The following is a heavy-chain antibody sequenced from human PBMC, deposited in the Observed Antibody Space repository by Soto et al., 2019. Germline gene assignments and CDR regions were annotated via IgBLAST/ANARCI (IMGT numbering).Heavy chain of an antibody. J-gene: IGHJ6*02. V-gene: IGHV1-69*06. CDR2: IIPIFGTA. CDR1: GGTFGSYA. Sequence: SVKVSCKASGGTFGSYAISWVRQAPGQGLEWMGGIIPIFGTANYAQKFQGRVTITADKSTSTAYMELSSLRSEDTAVYYCARRKQLVGYYYYGMDVWGQGTTVTVS. D-gene: IGHD6-6*01. CDR3: ARRKQLVGYYYYGMDV.